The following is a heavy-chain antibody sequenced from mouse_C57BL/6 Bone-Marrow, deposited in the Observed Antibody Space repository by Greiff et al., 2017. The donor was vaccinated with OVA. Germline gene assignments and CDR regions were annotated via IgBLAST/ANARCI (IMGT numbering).Heavy chain of an antibody. CDR1: GYTFTSYW. D-gene: IGHD4-1*01. J-gene: IGHJ3*01. CDR2: IYPRSGNT. V-gene: IGHV1-55*01. Sequence: QVQLQQPGAELVKPGASVKMSCKASGYTFTSYWITWVKQRPGQGLEWIGEIYPRSGNTYYNEKFKGKATLTADKSSSTAYMELRSLTSEDSAVYFCARRDWDVCAYWGQGTLVTVSA. CDR3: ARRDWDVCAY.